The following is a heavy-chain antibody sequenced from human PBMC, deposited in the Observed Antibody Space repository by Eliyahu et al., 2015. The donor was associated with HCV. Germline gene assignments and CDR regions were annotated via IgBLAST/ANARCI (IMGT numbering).Heavy chain of an antibody. D-gene: IGHD1-7*01. V-gene: IGHV4-38-2*02. Sequence: QVQLQESGPGLVKPSETLSLTCAVXGYSISSGYYWGWIRQPPGKGLEWIGSIYHSGSTYYNPSLKSRVTISVDTSKNQFSLKLSSVTAADTAVYYCARDLRWNYGEYFDYWGQGTLVTVSS. CDR1: GYSISSGYY. CDR3: ARDLRWNYGEYFDY. CDR2: IYHSGST. J-gene: IGHJ4*02.